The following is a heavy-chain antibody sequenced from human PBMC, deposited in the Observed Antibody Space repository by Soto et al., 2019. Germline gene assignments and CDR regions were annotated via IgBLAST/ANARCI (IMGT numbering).Heavy chain of an antibody. D-gene: IGHD5-12*01. CDR1: GFTFRSYA. CDR2: ISSNGGST. Sequence: EVQLVESGGGLVQPGGSLRLSCAASGFTFRSYAMHWVRQAPGKGLEYVSDISSNGGSTYYANAVKGRFTISRDNSKNTLYLQMGSLRAEDMAVYYCARRGYSGYEIDYWGLGTLVTVSS. CDR3: ARRGYSGYEIDY. V-gene: IGHV3-64*01. J-gene: IGHJ4*02.